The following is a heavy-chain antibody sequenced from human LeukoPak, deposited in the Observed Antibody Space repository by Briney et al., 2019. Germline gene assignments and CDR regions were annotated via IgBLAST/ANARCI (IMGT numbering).Heavy chain of an antibody. CDR3: ARLAFCSDGSCYSLDY. Sequence: VGSLRLSCAASGFTFSNYEMNWVRQAPGMRLEWVSYITRSGPTASYAESVKGRFNISRDNAQNSLVLQMNNMTPEDTAIYYCARLAFCSDGSCYSLDYWGQGILVTVSS. CDR2: ITRSGPTA. CDR1: GFTFSNYE. V-gene: IGHV3-48*03. D-gene: IGHD2-15*01. J-gene: IGHJ4*02.